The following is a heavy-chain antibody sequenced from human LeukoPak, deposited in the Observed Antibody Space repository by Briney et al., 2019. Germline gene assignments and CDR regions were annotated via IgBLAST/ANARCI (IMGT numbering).Heavy chain of an antibody. CDR3: ASLREYYYGSGTFRYYYMDV. V-gene: IGHV4-38-2*01. CDR1: GYSISSGYY. D-gene: IGHD3-10*01. Sequence: PSETLSLTCAVSGYSISSGYYWGWIRQPPGKGLEWIGSIYHSGSTYYNPSLKSRVTIPVDTSKNQFSLKLSSVTAADTAVYYCASLREYYYGSGTFRYYYMDVWGKGTTVTVSS. J-gene: IGHJ6*03. CDR2: IYHSGST.